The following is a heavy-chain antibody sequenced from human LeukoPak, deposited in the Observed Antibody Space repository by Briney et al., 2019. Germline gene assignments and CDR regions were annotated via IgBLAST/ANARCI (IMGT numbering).Heavy chain of an antibody. CDR2: IKQDGSEK. D-gene: IGHD3-10*01. CDR3: ARVDLGTMVRGVTHGGCFDY. Sequence: GGSLRLSCAASGFTFSSYWMSWVRQAPGKGLEWVANIKQDGSEKYYVDSVKGRFTISRDNAKNSLYLQMNSLRVEDTAVYYCARVDLGTMVRGVTHGGCFDYWGQGTLVTVSS. CDR1: GFTFSSYW. V-gene: IGHV3-7*01. J-gene: IGHJ4*02.